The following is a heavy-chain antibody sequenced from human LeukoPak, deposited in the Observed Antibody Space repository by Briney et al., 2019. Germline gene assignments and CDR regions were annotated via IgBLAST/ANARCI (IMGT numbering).Heavy chain of an antibody. D-gene: IGHD6-19*01. Sequence: PSGTLSLTCTVSGGSFSSSNWWSWVRQPPGKGLEWIGEIYPSGSTNYNPSLKSRITMSVDKSKNEFSLRLSSVTAADTAVYYCARKGYYSGWFYWGQGTLVTVSS. CDR2: IYPSGST. CDR3: ARKGYYSGWFY. J-gene: IGHJ4*02. CDR1: GGSFSSSNW. V-gene: IGHV4-4*02.